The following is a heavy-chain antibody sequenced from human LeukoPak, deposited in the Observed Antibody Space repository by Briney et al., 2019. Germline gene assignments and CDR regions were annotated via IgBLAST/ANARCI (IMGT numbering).Heavy chain of an antibody. D-gene: IGHD3-3*01. Sequence: SETLSLTCTVSGGSISSSSYYWGWIRQPPGKGLEWIGSIYYSGSTYYNPSLKSRVTTSVDTSKNQFSLKLSSVTVADTAVYYCARGDYDFWSYWDAFDIWGQGTMVTVSS. V-gene: IGHV4-39*01. CDR1: GGSISSSSYY. J-gene: IGHJ3*02. CDR3: ARGDYDFWSYWDAFDI. CDR2: IYYSGST.